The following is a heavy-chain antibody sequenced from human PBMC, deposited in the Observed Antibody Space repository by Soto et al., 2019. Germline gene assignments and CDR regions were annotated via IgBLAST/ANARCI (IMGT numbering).Heavy chain of an antibody. D-gene: IGHD3-16*01. J-gene: IGHJ3*02. CDR1: GFSFGSDW. CDR3: TRDANYRDDSAYYDGFEI. Sequence: DVQLTESGGGLVQPGGSLRLSCGASGFSFGSDWMAWVRQAPGKGLEWVANIRTDGSQEHYADSVRGRFSASRDNAKDSLCMQMNSLRLEATDVYYCTRDANYRDDSAYYDGFEIWGKGTMVTVSS. V-gene: IGHV3-7*05. CDR2: IRTDGSQE.